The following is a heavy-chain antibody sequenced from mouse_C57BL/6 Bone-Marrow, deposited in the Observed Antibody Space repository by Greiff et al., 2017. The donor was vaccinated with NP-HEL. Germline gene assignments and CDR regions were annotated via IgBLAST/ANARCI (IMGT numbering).Heavy chain of an antibody. CDR2: INPNNGGT. J-gene: IGHJ3*01. Sequence: EVQLQQSGPELVKPGASVKISCKASGYTFTDYYMNWVKQSHGKSLEWIGDINPNNGGTSYNQKFKGKATLTVDKSSSTAYMELRSLTSEDSAVYYCAGLTGSFAYWGQGTLVTVSA. CDR3: AGLTGSFAY. CDR1: GYTFTDYY. V-gene: IGHV1-26*01. D-gene: IGHD4-1*01.